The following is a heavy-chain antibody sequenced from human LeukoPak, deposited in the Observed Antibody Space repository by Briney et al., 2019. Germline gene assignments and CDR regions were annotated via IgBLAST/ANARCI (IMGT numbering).Heavy chain of an antibody. J-gene: IGHJ1*01. Sequence: SQTLSLTCAVSGGSISRGSYSWSCIRQARGKCLEWIGSSYPGGNTDYNPSLKSRSTTSVDRSKSEFSLKLSSVTAADTAVYYCARASDYAGNSCFQYWGQGTLVTVSS. CDR2: SYPGGNT. D-gene: IGHD4-23*01. CDR1: GGSISRGSYS. CDR3: ARASDYAGNSCFQY. V-gene: IGHV4-30-2*01.